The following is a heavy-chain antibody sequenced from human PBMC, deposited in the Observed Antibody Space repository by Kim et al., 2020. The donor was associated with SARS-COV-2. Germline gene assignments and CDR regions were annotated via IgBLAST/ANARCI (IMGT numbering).Heavy chain of an antibody. CDR2: ISGSGGST. V-gene: IGHV3-23*01. CDR1: GFTFSSYA. CDR3: AKRLGYCSGGSCQNPYNWFDP. Sequence: GGSLRLSCAASGFTFSSYAMSWVRQAPGKGLEWVSAISGSGGSTYYADSVKGRFTISRDNSKNTLYLQMNSLRAEDTAVYYCAKRLGYCSGGSCQNPYNWFDPWGQGTLVTVSS. D-gene: IGHD2-15*01. J-gene: IGHJ5*02.